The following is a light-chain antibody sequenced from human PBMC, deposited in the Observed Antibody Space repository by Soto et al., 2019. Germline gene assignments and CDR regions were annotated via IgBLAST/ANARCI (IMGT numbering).Light chain of an antibody. V-gene: IGLV1-51*01. CDR1: SSNIGGNS. Sequence: QSVLTQPPSVSAAPGQKVTISCSGSSSNIGGNSVSWYQQLPGTAPKLLIYDNNKRPSGIPDRFSDSKSGTSATLAITGLQTGDEADYYCGTWDSSLSASVFGTGTKVTV. CDR3: GTWDSSLSASV. J-gene: IGLJ1*01. CDR2: DNN.